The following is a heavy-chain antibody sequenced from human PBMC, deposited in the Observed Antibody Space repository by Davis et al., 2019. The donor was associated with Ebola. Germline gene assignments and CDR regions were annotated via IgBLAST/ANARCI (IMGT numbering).Heavy chain of an antibody. J-gene: IGHJ3*02. CDR3: ASLRRTITGMDDAFDI. V-gene: IGHV5-51*01. CDR1: GNSFNSHW. CDR2: LFTGDSDT. D-gene: IGHD2-8*02. Sequence: GESLKISCKDSGNSFNSHWIGWVRQLPGKGLEWMGVLFTGDSDTRYSPSFRGQVTISADNSIKTAFLHWSSLKASDTAIYYCASLRRTITGMDDAFDIWGQGTMVTVSS.